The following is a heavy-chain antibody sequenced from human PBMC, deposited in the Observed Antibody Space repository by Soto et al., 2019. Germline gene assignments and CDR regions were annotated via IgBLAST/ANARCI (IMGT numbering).Heavy chain of an antibody. CDR3: ASFEYSSSSAGYFDY. V-gene: IGHV4-59*01. D-gene: IGHD6-6*01. CDR1: GGSISSYY. Sequence: SETLSLTCTVSGGSISSYYWSWIRQPPGKGLEWIGYIYYSGSTNYNPSLKSRVTISVDTSKNQFSLKLSSVTAADTAVYYCASFEYSSSSAGYFDYWGQGTLVTVSS. J-gene: IGHJ4*02. CDR2: IYYSGST.